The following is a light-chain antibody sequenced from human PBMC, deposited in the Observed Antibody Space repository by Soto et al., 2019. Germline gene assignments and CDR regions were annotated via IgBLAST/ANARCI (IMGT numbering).Light chain of an antibody. CDR1: QSISTY. CDR2: SAS. Sequence: DIQMTQSPSSLSASVGDRVTITCRASQSISTYVSWYQHRPGKAPKLLIYSASTLQSGVPPRFSGSGSGTDFNLTISSLQHEDFANYYCQQCFNTLTFGGGTKVEIE. J-gene: IGKJ4*01. V-gene: IGKV1-39*01. CDR3: QQCFNTLT.